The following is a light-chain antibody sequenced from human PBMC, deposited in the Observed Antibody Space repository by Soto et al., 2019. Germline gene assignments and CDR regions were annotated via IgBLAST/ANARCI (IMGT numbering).Light chain of an antibody. CDR1: QSFSSSY. V-gene: IGKV3-20*01. J-gene: IGKJ1*01. Sequence: EIVLTQSPGTLSLSPGERATLSCRASQSFSSSYLAWYQQKPGQAPRLLIYGASNRATGSPDRFSGSGSGTDFTLTISRLEPEDFAVYYCQHYNSYSEAFGQGTKVELK. CDR3: QHYNSYSEA. CDR2: GAS.